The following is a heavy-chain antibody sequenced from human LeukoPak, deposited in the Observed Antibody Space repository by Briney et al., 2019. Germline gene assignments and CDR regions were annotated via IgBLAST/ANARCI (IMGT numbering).Heavy chain of an antibody. CDR2: INHSGST. CDR1: GGSFSGYY. D-gene: IGHD5-12*01. Sequence: SETLSLTCAVYGGSFSGYYWSWIRQPPGKGLEWIGEINHSGSTNYNPSLKSRVTISVDTFKNQFSLKLSSVTAADTAVYYCARPRGGIIVATRGHAFDIWGQGTMVTVSS. J-gene: IGHJ3*02. V-gene: IGHV4-34*01. CDR3: ARPRGGIIVATRGHAFDI.